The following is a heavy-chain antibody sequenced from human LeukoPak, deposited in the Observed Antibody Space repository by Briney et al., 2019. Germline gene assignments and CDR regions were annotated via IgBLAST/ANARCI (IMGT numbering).Heavy chain of an antibody. CDR2: IYYIGST. V-gene: IGHV4-59*01. J-gene: IGHJ5*02. CDR3: ARGISGDCVIWFDP. CDR1: RGSLNRYY. Sequence: AETLSLTYTVSRGSLNRYYWSWIRQPPGKGLEGIGYIYYIGSTNYNPSLKRRVTISVDTSKNQFSLKRSSVTAADMAVYYCARGISGDCVIWFDPWGQGTLVTVSS. D-gene: IGHD2-21*02.